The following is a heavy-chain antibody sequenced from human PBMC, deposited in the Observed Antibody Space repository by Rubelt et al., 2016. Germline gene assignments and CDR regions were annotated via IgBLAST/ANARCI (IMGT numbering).Heavy chain of an antibody. CDR1: GFTFSSYS. CDR3: ARGRGYSSSGYLWFDP. CDR2: ISSSSSYI. Sequence: EVQLVESGGGLVKPGGSLRLSCAASGFTFSSYSMNWVRQAPGKGLEWVSSISSSSSYIYYADSVKGRFTISRDNAKNSLYLQMNSLRAEETALYYCARGRGYSSSGYLWFDPWGQGTLVTVSA. D-gene: IGHD6-13*01. J-gene: IGHJ5*02. V-gene: IGHV3-21*01.